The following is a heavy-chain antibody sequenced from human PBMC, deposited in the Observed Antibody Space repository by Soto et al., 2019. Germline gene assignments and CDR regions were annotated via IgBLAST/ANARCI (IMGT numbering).Heavy chain of an antibody. Sequence: PSETLSLTCTVSGGSISSYYWSWIRQRPGKGLEWIGYIYYSGSTNYNPSLKSRVTISVDTSKNQFSLKLSSVTAADTAVYYCAGGYYYDSSGYYYNWFDPCGQGTLVTVSS. CDR1: GGSISSYY. J-gene: IGHJ5*02. V-gene: IGHV4-59*01. D-gene: IGHD3-22*01. CDR2: IYYSGST. CDR3: AGGYYYDSSGYYYNWFDP.